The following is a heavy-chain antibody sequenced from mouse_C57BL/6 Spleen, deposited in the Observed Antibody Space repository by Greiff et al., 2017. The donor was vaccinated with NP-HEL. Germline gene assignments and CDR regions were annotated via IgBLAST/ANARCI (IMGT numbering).Heavy chain of an antibody. J-gene: IGHJ1*03. CDR2: IDPSDSYT. Sequence: QVQLQQPGAELVRPGASVKLSCKASGYTFTSYWMHWVKQRPGQGLEWIGVIDPSDSYTNYNQKFKGKATLTVDTSSSTAYMELSSLTSEDSAVCYWARGDYFCSSYNWYFDVWGKGTTVTVSS. V-gene: IGHV1-59*01. CDR1: GYTFTSYW. CDR3: ARGDYFCSSYNWYFDV. D-gene: IGHD1-1*01.